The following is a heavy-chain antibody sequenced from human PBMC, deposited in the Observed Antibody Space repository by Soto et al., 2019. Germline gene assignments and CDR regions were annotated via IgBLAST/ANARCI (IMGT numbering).Heavy chain of an antibody. CDR3: ARVMYYDILTGSLGTQFDP. CDR1: GYTFTSYD. V-gene: IGHV1-8*01. J-gene: IGHJ5*02. CDR2: MNPNSGNT. D-gene: IGHD3-9*01. Sequence: ASVKVSCKASGYTFTSYDINWVRQATGQGLEWMGWMNPNSGNTGYAQKFQGRVTMTRNTSISTAYMELSSLRSEDTAVYYCARVMYYDILTGSLGTQFDPWGQGTLVTVSS.